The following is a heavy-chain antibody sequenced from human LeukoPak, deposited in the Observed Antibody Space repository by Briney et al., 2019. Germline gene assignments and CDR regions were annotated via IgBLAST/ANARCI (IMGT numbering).Heavy chain of an antibody. Sequence: PSETLSLTCTVSGGSISSYCWSWIRQPPGKGLEWIGYIYYSGSTNYNPSLKSRVTISVDTSKNQFSLKLSSVTAADTAVYYCARVDYGGNSVDYWGQGTLVTVSS. CDR3: ARVDYGGNSVDY. CDR1: GGSISSYC. D-gene: IGHD4-23*01. J-gene: IGHJ4*02. V-gene: IGHV4-59*08. CDR2: IYYSGST.